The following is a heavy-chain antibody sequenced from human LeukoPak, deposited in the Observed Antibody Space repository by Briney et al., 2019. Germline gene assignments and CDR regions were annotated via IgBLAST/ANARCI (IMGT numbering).Heavy chain of an antibody. CDR1: GFSLSSYA. D-gene: IGHD3-22*01. V-gene: IGHV3-21*01. CDR3: ARDKIHYYDSSGYLPQPCDY. Sequence: PGGSLRLSCTVSGFSLSSYALSWVRRAPGKGLEWVSSISSSSSYIFYADSVKGRFTVSRDNAKNSLYLQMNSLRAEDTAVYYCARDKIHYYDSSGYLPQPCDYWGQGTLVTVSS. J-gene: IGHJ4*02. CDR2: ISSSSSYI.